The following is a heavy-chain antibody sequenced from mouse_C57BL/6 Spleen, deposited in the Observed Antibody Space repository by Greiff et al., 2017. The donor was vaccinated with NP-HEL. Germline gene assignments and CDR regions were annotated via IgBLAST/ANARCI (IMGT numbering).Heavy chain of an antibody. CDR1: GFTFSDYG. CDR2: ISSGSSTI. Sequence: EVQRVESGGGLVKPGGSLKLSCAASGFTFSDYGMHWVRQAPEKGLEWVAYISSGSSTIYYADTVQGRFTISRDNAKNTLFLQMTSLRSEDTAMYYCAITTVVATDWYFDVWGTGTTVTVSS. V-gene: IGHV5-17*01. D-gene: IGHD1-1*01. CDR3: AITTVVATDWYFDV. J-gene: IGHJ1*03.